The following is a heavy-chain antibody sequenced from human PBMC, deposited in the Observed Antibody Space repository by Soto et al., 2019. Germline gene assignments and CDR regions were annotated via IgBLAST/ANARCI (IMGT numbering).Heavy chain of an antibody. D-gene: IGHD6-19*01. CDR2: ISSSGDTG. CDR3: ARDRGAVVGQFFDY. V-gene: IGHV3-11*01. J-gene: IGHJ4*02. CDR1: GFTFSAYY. Sequence: QVYLVESGGGLVKPGESLRLSCAASGFTFSAYYMSWIHQAPGKGLEWISYISSSGDTGNYADSVKGRFTVSRDNAKNSLYLEMNSLRAEDTAVYYCARDRGAVVGQFFDYWGQGTLVTVSS.